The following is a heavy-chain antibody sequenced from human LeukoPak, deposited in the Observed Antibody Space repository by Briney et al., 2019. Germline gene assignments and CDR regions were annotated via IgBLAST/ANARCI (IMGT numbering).Heavy chain of an antibody. Sequence: PGGSLRLSCAASGFTFSSYAMSWVRQAPGKGLEWVSAISGSGGSTYYADSVKGRFTISRDNSKNTLYLQMNSLRAEDTAVYYCARPLMYYYGSETYFWFDPWGQGTLVTVSS. CDR3: ARPLMYYYGSETYFWFDP. V-gene: IGHV3-23*01. CDR1: GFTFSSYA. CDR2: ISGSGGST. D-gene: IGHD3-10*01. J-gene: IGHJ5*02.